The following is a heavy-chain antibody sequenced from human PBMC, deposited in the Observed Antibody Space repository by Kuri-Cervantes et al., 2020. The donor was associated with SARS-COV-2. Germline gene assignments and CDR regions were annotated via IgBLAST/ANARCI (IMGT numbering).Heavy chain of an antibody. J-gene: IGHJ6*03. CDR2: IYTSGST. D-gene: IGHD3-3*01. Sequence: SETLSLTCTVSGGSISSYYWSWIRQPAGKGLEWIGRIYTSGSTNYNPSLKSRVTMSVDTSKNQFSLKLSSVTAADTAVYYCAREFPQGRIFGVVPTRYYYYMDVWGKGTTVTVSS. V-gene: IGHV4-4*07. CDR1: GGSISSYY. CDR3: AREFPQGRIFGVVPTRYYYYMDV.